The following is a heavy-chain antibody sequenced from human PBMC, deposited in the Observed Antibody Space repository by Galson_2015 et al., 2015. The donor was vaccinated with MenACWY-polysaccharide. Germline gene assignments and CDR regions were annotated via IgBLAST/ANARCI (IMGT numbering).Heavy chain of an antibody. CDR3: ARDTDYSFDY. CDR1: GFTFSSYA. J-gene: IGHJ4*02. CDR2: ISSNGGST. Sequence: LRLSCAASGFTFSSYAMHWVRQAPGKGLEYVSAISSNGGSTYYANSVKGRFTISRDNSENTLYLQMGSLRAEDMAVYYCARDTDYSFDYWGQGTLVTVSS. D-gene: IGHD4-11*01. V-gene: IGHV3-64*01.